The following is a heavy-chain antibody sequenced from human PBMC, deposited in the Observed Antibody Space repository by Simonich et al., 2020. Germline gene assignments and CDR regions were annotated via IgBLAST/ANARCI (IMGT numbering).Heavy chain of an antibody. CDR3: ARGGVQYYYYYMDV. CDR2: INPNGGGT. Sequence: QVQLVQSGAEEKKPGASVKVSCKASGYTFTGYYMHWVRQAPGQGLEWMGWINPNGGGTNNAKKFQGRVTMTRDTSISTAYMELSRLRSDDTAVYYCARGGVQYYYYYMDVWGKGTTVTVSS. D-gene: IGHD3-3*01. CDR1: GYTFTGYY. J-gene: IGHJ6*03. V-gene: IGHV1-2*02.